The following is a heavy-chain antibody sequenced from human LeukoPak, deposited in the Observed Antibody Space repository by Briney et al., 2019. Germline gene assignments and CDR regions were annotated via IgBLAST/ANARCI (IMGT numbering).Heavy chain of an antibody. D-gene: IGHD3-10*02. Sequence: GGSLRLSCAASGFTFSSYAMSWVRQAPGKGLEWISYISHSGGAEHYTDSVKGRFTISRDNAKNALYLQMNSLRAEDTAVYFCARDYVFAFDYWSQGTLVTVSS. V-gene: IGHV3-48*01. CDR1: GFTFSSYA. J-gene: IGHJ4*02. CDR2: ISHSGGAE. CDR3: ARDYVFAFDY.